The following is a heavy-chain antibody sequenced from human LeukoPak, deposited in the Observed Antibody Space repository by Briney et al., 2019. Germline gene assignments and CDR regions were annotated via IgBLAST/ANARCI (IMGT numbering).Heavy chain of an antibody. CDR3: ANETLP. V-gene: IGHV3-53*01. J-gene: IGHJ5*02. Sequence: GGSLRLSCAASGFTVSSNYMTWVRQAPGKGLEWVSVISIPGSITYADSVKGRFTTSRDNSKNTLYLQMNSLRADDTAVYYCANETLPWGQGTLVTVSS. CDR1: GFTVSSNY. CDR2: ISIPGSI.